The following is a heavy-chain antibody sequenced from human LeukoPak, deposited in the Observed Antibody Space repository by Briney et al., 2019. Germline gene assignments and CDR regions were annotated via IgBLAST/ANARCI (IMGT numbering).Heavy chain of an antibody. D-gene: IGHD3-10*01. V-gene: IGHV4-59*01. CDR1: GGSISSYY. CDR3: ARDGDSGSYGYYGMDV. J-gene: IGHJ6*02. CDR2: IYYSGST. Sequence: PSETLSLTCTVSGGSISSYYWSWIRQPPGKGLEWIGYIYYSGSTNYNPSLQSRVTISVDTSKNQFSLKLSSVTAADTAVYYCARDGDSGSYGYYGMDVWGQGTTVTVSS.